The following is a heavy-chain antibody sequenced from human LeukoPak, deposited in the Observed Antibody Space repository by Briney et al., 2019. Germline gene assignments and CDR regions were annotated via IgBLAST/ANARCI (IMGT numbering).Heavy chain of an antibody. CDR2: TRNKANSYTT. V-gene: IGHV3-72*01. D-gene: IGHD3-10*01. Sequence: GGSLRLSCAASGFTFSDHYMDWVRQAPGKGLEWVGRTRNKANSYTTEYAASVKGRFTISRDDSKNSLYLQMNSLKTEDTAVYYCARLSRGPLDAFDIWGQGTMVTVSS. J-gene: IGHJ3*02. CDR1: GFTFSDHY. CDR3: ARLSRGPLDAFDI.